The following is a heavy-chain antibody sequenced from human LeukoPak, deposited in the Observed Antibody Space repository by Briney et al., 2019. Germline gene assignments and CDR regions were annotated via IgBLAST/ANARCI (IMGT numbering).Heavy chain of an antibody. CDR1: GFTFSSYG. D-gene: IGHD3-3*01. CDR3: AKAFRFWSGYSINWFDP. Sequence: GGSLRLSCAASGFTFSSYGMHWVRQAPGKGLEWVAFIRYDGSNKYYADSVKGRFTISGDNSKNTLYLQMNSLRAEDTAVYYCAKAFRFWSGYSINWFDPWGQGTLVTVSS. J-gene: IGHJ5*02. CDR2: IRYDGSNK. V-gene: IGHV3-30*02.